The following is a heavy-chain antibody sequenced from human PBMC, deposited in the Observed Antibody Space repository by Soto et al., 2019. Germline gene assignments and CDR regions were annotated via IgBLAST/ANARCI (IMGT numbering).Heavy chain of an antibody. CDR1: GYTFTSYG. D-gene: IGHD2-8*01. Sequence: ASVKVSCKASGYTFTSYGISWVRQAPGQGLEWMGWISAYNGNTNYAQKLQGRVTMTTDTSTSTAYMELRSLRSDDTAVYYCARGSLSSVRGGLNWFDPWGQGTLVTVSS. CDR2: ISAYNGNT. J-gene: IGHJ5*02. V-gene: IGHV1-18*01. CDR3: ARGSLSSVRGGLNWFDP.